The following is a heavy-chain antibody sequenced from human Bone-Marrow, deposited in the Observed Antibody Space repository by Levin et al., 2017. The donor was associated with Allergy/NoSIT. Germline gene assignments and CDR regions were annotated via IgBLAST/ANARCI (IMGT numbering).Heavy chain of an antibody. Sequence: PGGSLRLSCAASGFTFSSFWMYWVRQAPGRGLVWVSRTNNDGSSTTYADSVKGRFTISRDNAKNTLYLQMNNLRAEDTAVYYCARDFGDFWSGYADYWGQGTLVTVSS. D-gene: IGHD3-3*01. CDR1: GFTFSSFW. CDR3: ARDFGDFWSGYADY. CDR2: TNNDGSST. V-gene: IGHV3-74*03. J-gene: IGHJ4*02.